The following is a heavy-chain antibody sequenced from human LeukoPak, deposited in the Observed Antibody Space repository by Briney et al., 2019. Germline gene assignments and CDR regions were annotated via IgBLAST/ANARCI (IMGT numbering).Heavy chain of an antibody. J-gene: IGHJ6*03. CDR2: IYSDNT. V-gene: IGHV3-53*01. Sequence: PGGSLRLSCTVSGFTVSSNSMSWVRQAPGKGLEWVSFIYSDNTHYSDSVKGRFTISRDNSKNTLYLQMNSLRAEDTAVYYCAKSVGSSWYVHYYYMDVWGKGTTVTVSS. CDR1: GFTVSSNS. D-gene: IGHD6-13*01. CDR3: AKSVGSSWYVHYYYMDV.